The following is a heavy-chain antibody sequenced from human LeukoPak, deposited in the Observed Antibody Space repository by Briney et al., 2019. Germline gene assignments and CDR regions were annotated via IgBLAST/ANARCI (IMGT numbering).Heavy chain of an antibody. J-gene: IGHJ4*02. V-gene: IGHV5-51*01. CDR1: GYSFTSYW. CDR3: ATTRYCSSTSCYPFDY. D-gene: IGHD2-2*01. CDR2: IYPGDSDT. Sequence: GESLKISWKGTGYSFTSYWIGWVRQLPGKGLEGMGIIYPGDSDTRYSPSFQGQVTISADKSISTAYLQWSSLKASDTAMYSCATTRYCSSTSCYPFDYWGQGTLVTVSS.